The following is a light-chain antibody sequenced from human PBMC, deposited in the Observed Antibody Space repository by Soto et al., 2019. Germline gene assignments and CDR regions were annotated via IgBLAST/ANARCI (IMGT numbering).Light chain of an antibody. CDR2: GAS. Sequence: EIVLTQSPGTLSLSPGARDPLSCRASQSVSSSYLAWYQQKPGQAPRLLIYGASSRATGIPDRFSGSGSGTDFTLTISRLEPEDFAVYYCQQYGSSSWTFGRGTKVDIK. V-gene: IGKV3-20*01. CDR3: QQYGSSSWT. J-gene: IGKJ1*01. CDR1: QSVSSSY.